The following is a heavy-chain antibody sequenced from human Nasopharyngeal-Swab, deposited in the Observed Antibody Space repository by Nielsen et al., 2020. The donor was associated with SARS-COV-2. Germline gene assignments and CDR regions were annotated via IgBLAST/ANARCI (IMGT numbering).Heavy chain of an antibody. CDR2: IDWDDDK. Sequence: SGPTLVKPTQTLTLTCTFSGFPLTTSGMCVSWIRQAPGKAPEWLARIDWDDDKFYATSLGSRLTISKDTSKNQVVLTMANMDPVDTATYFCARTPNGALAGPGAFSFDYWGQGSLVTVSS. V-gene: IGHV2-70*17. J-gene: IGHJ4*02. D-gene: IGHD6-19*01. CDR3: ARTPNGALAGPGAFSFDY. CDR1: GFPLTTSGMC.